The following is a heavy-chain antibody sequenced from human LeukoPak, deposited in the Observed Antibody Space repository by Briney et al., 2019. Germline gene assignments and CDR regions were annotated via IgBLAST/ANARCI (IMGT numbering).Heavy chain of an antibody. CDR3: ARDVSLYCSSTSCYIRRNYYYYGMDV. D-gene: IGHD2-2*01. J-gene: IGHJ6*02. V-gene: IGHV1-2*02. CDR1: GYTFTGYY. CDR2: INPNSGGT. Sequence: ASVKVSCKASGYTFTGYYMHWVRQAPGQGLEWMGWINPNSGGTNYAQKFQGRVTMTRDTSISTAYMELSRLRSDDTAVYYCARDVSLYCSSTSCYIRRNYYYYGMDVWGQGTTVTVSS.